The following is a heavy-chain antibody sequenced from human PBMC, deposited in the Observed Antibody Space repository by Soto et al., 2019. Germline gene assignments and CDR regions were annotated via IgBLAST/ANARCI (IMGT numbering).Heavy chain of an antibody. CDR3: ARGSSFLDY. V-gene: IGHV4-59*01. D-gene: IGHD2-2*01. CDR1: GDSITTYY. J-gene: IGHJ4*02. Sequence: QVQLPESGPGLVKPSETLSLTCTVSGDSITTYYWSLIRQPPGKGLEWIGYIYYSGNTNYNPSLSGRFPISLDTSKKHFSLLLTSVTAADTAVYACARGSSFLDYWGTGPLFTVS. CDR2: IYYSGNT.